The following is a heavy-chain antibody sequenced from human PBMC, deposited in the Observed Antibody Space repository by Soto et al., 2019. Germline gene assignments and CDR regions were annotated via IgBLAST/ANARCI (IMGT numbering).Heavy chain of an antibody. CDR1: GGSISSYY. CDR3: ARRVIALEIFDS. D-gene: IGHD3-16*02. Sequence: SETLSLXCTVSGGSISSYYWSWIRQPPGKGLEWIGFIYYTGNTKYNPSLKSRVTISVDTSKNLFSLKLKSVTAADTAVYYCARRVIALEIFDSCAQRTVVTVSS. V-gene: IGHV4-59*08. J-gene: IGHJ4*02. CDR2: IYYTGNT.